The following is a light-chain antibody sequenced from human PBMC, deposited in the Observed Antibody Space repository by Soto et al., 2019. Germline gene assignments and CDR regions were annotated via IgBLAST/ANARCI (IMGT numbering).Light chain of an antibody. CDR1: GSDVGGYNY. Sequence: QSALTQPPSASGSPGQSVTISCTGPGSDVGGYNYVSWYQHHPGKAPKVMIYEVSKRPSGVPDRFSGSKSGNTASLTVSGRQAEDEADYYCSSYAGSAWVFGGGTKLTVL. J-gene: IGLJ3*02. CDR2: EVS. V-gene: IGLV2-8*01. CDR3: SSYAGSAWV.